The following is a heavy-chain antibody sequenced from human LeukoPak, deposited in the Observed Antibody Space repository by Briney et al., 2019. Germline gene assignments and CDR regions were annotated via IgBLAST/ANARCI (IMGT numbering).Heavy chain of an antibody. CDR1: GGSFSGYY. Sequence: PSETLSLTCAVYGGSFSGYYWSWIRQPPGKGLEWIGEINHSGSTNYNPSLKSRVTISVDTSKNQFSLKLSSVTAADTAVYYCARRRIVATITRFDYWGQGTLVTVSS. D-gene: IGHD5-12*01. CDR3: ARRRIVATITRFDY. CDR2: INHSGST. V-gene: IGHV4-34*01. J-gene: IGHJ4*02.